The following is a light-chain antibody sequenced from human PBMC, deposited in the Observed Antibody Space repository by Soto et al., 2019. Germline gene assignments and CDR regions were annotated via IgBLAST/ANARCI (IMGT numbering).Light chain of an antibody. Sequence: DIVMTQSPDSLAVSLGERETSTSRSSGWFLSTANNKNYLAWYRQKQGQPPKLPINWASTRESGVPDRFSGSESGTDFTLTISSLQAEDVAVYYCQQYYSTPRTFGQGTKLEIK. J-gene: IGKJ2*02. CDR3: QQYYSTPRT. CDR2: WAS. CDR1: GWFLSTANNKNY. V-gene: IGKV4-1*01.